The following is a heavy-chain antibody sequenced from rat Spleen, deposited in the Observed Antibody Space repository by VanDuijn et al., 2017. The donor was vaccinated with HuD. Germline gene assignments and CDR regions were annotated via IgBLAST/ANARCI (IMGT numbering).Heavy chain of an antibody. CDR2: ISSGGST. J-gene: IGHJ2*01. V-gene: IGHV2S8*01. Sequence: QVQLKESGPGLVQPSQTLSLTCTVSGFSLTSYGVSWVRQPPGKGLEWIAAISSGGSTYYNSALKSRLSISRDTSKNQVFLTMYSLQTNDTGAYYCTRDRYDFDYWGQGVMVTVSS. CDR1: GFSLTSYG. D-gene: IGHD2-1*01. CDR3: TRDRYDFDY.